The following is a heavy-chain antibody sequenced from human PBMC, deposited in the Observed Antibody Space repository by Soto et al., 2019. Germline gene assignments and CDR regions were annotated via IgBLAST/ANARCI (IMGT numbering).Heavy chain of an antibody. D-gene: IGHD3-10*01. Sequence: PGGSLRLSCAASGFDFSDYYMSWVRQAPGKGLEWLSYISGRSSYTSYAASVKGRFTISRDNPRNSLFLQMNSLRAEDTATYYCARGDRDEYYYYSMDVWGQVTTVTVSS. CDR1: GFDFSDYY. J-gene: IGHJ6*03. CDR3: ARGDRDEYYYYSMDV. CDR2: ISGRSSYT. V-gene: IGHV3-11*06.